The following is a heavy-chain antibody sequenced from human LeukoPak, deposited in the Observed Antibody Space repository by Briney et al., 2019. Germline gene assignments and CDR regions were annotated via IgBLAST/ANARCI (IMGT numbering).Heavy chain of an antibody. D-gene: IGHD1-26*01. CDR1: GYTFIDYY. V-gene: IGHV1-2*02. Sequence: GASVKVSCKASGYTFIDYYIHWVRQAPGQGLEWVGRIDPVSGGTHYAQTFQVRVTMTRDTSISTVYMEMSGLKSDDTALYYCARAGGPYTTTRFHSWGQGTLVTASS. CDR3: ARAGGPYTTTRFHS. CDR2: IDPVSGGT. J-gene: IGHJ4*02.